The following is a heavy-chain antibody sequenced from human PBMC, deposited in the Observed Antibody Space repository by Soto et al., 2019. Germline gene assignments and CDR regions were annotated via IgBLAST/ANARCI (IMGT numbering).Heavy chain of an antibody. CDR2: TYYSGST. CDR1: GGSISSGGYY. D-gene: IGHD3-10*01. J-gene: IGHJ5*02. Sequence: SETLSLTCTVSGGSISSGGYYWSWIRQHPGKGLEWIGYTYYSGSTYYNPSLKSRVTISVDTSKNQFSLKLSSVTAADTAVYYCAREGALIWFGELLGSNWFDQWGQGTLVNVSS. CDR3: AREGALIWFGELLGSNWFDQ. V-gene: IGHV4-31*03.